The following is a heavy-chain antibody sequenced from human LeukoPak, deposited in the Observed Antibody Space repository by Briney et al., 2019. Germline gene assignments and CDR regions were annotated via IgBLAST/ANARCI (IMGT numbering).Heavy chain of an antibody. CDR2: IGGDSSYI. CDR3: ARVSHMDV. D-gene: IGHD3-3*02. V-gene: IGHV3-21*01. J-gene: IGHJ6*02. Sequence: TLCLSRAPSRSIFATSVVVRSPGAPGTGLEWVASIGGDSSYIYYADSVKGRLTVSRDNAKNSLYLQMNSLRAEDTAVYYCARVSHMDVWGQGTTVTVSS. CDR1: RSIFATSV.